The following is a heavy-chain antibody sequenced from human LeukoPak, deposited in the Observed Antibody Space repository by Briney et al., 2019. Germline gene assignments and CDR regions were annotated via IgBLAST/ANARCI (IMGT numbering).Heavy chain of an antibody. CDR1: GFTFSSYG. CDR3: ANEAYGSGSYYSHNWFDP. J-gene: IGHJ5*02. D-gene: IGHD3-10*01. CDR2: IWYDGSNK. Sequence: QPGRSLRLSCAASGFTFSSYGMHWVRQAPGKGLEWVAVIWYDGSNKYYADSVKGRFTVSRDNSKNMLYLQMNSLRGEDTAVYYCANEAYGSGSYYSHNWFDPWGQGTLVTVSS. V-gene: IGHV3-33*06.